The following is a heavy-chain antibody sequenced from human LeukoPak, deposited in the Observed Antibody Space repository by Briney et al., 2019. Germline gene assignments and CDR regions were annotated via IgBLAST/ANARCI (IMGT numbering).Heavy chain of an antibody. CDR1: GFTFDDYA. CDR3: ARDYRKYGSGSYYRGGVDY. D-gene: IGHD3-10*01. V-gene: IGHV3-9*01. Sequence: GGSLRLSCAASGFTFDDYAMHWVRQAPGKGLEWVSGIGWNSDSIGYADSVKGRFTISRDNAKNSLYLQMNSLRAEDTAVYYCARDYRKYGSGSYYRGGVDYWGQGTLVTVSS. CDR2: IGWNSDSI. J-gene: IGHJ4*02.